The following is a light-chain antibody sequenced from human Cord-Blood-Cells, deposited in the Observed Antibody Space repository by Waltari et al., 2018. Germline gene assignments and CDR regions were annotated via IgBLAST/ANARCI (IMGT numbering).Light chain of an antibody. Sequence: DIQMTQSPSTLSASVGDRGTITCRASQSISSWLAWYQQKPGKAPKLLIYKASSLESGVPSRFSGSGSGTEFTLTISSLQPDDFATYYCQQSQTFGQGTKVEIK. CDR1: QSISSW. CDR2: KAS. J-gene: IGKJ1*01. CDR3: QQSQT. V-gene: IGKV1-5*03.